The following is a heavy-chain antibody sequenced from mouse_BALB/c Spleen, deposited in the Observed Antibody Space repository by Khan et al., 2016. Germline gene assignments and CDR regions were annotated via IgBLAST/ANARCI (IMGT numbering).Heavy chain of an antibody. CDR2: ILPGSGST. CDR3: ARGAY. Sequence: QVQLQQSGAELMKPGASVQISCKATGYTFSRYWIDWVKERPGHGLTWIGEILPGSGSTNYNEKFKDKATFTAETSSNTAYIQLISLTSEDSAVYDCARGAYWGQGTLVTVSA. J-gene: IGHJ3*01. CDR1: GYTFSRYW. V-gene: IGHV1-9*01.